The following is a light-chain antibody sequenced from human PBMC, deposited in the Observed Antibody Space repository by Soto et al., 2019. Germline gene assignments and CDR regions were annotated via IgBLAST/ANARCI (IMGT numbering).Light chain of an antibody. Sequence: EIVLTQSPGTLSLSPGERATLSCRASQSVSNTYLAWYQQKPGQAPRLLIYGASSRATVIPDRFSGNGSGRDFTVTIRRLEPWVFAVYYCQHCGDSLTWTFGQGTKVEIK. CDR3: QHCGDSLTWT. V-gene: IGKV3-20*01. CDR1: QSVSNTY. J-gene: IGKJ1*01. CDR2: GAS.